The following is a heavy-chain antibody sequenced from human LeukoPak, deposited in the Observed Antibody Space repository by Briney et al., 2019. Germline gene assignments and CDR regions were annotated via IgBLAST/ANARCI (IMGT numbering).Heavy chain of an antibody. CDR2: INPNSGGT. V-gene: IGHV1-2*02. J-gene: IGHJ6*03. Sequence: GASVKVSCKASGYTFTGYYMHWVRQAPGQGLGWMGWINPNSGGTNYAQKFQGRVTMTRDTSISTAYMELSRLRSDDTAVYYCARDRIAVAEYYYYYYMDVWGKGTTVTVPS. CDR1: GYTFTGYY. CDR3: ARDRIAVAEYYYYYYMDV. D-gene: IGHD6-19*01.